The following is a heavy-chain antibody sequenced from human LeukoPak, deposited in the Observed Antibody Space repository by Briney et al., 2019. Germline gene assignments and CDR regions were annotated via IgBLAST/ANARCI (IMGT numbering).Heavy chain of an antibody. D-gene: IGHD3-10*01. V-gene: IGHV5-51*01. CDR1: AYSFSNFW. CDR3: ARLLSAYVFGS. Sequence: AESLNFSCQGSAYSFSNFWIGWVRQMPGKGPEWMGLIYPGDSDTRYSPTFQGHVTISVDKSKRTAYLQWSSLKASDTAVYYCARLLSAYVFGSWGQETLLTLSS. J-gene: IGHJ4*02. CDR2: IYPGDSDT.